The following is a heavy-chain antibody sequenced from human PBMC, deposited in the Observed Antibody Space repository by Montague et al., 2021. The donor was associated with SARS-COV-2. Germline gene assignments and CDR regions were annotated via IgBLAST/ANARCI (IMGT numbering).Heavy chain of an antibody. J-gene: IGHJ3*02. CDR3: ARVPDYYDSSGYYFDAFDI. Sequence: SETLSLTCAVYGGSFSDYYWSWIRQPPGKGLGWIGEINHSGSINYNPSLKSRVTISVDTSKNQFSLKLSSVTAADTAVYYCARVPDYYDSSGYYFDAFDIWGQGTMVTVSS. D-gene: IGHD3-22*01. CDR1: GGSFSDYY. V-gene: IGHV4-34*01. CDR2: INHSGSI.